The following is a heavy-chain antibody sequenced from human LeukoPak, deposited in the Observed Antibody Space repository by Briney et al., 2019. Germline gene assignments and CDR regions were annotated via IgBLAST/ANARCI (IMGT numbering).Heavy chain of an antibody. J-gene: IGHJ5*02. CDR2: ISWSSGSI. D-gene: IGHD6-13*01. CDR1: GFTFDDYA. CDR3: ARDGRYSSSWFNWFDP. V-gene: IGHV3-9*01. Sequence: GGSLRLSCAASGFTFDDYAMHWVRQAPGKGLEWVSGISWSSGSIGYADSVKGRFTISRDNSKNTLYLQMNSLRAEDTAVYYCARDGRYSSSWFNWFDPWGQGTLVTVSS.